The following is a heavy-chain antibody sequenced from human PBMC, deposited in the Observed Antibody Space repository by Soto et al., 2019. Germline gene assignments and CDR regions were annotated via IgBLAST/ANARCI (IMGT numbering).Heavy chain of an antibody. CDR1: GYTFSNYG. J-gene: IGHJ6*03. CDR2: ISAYNGDT. V-gene: IGHV1-18*01. CDR3: ARVRQLVSYFYYYMDV. D-gene: IGHD6-6*01. Sequence: QVQLLQSGAEVKKPGASVKVSCKASGYTFSNYGITWVRQAPGQGLEWMGWISAYNGDTHYTQRLQGRVTMTTDTSTSAAYMELRGLRSDDTAVYYCARVRQLVSYFYYYMDVWGKGITVTVSS.